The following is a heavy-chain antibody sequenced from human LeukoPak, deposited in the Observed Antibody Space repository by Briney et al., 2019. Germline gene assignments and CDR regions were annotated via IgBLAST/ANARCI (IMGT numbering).Heavy chain of an antibody. CDR3: AWYSSSWENDY. J-gene: IGHJ4*02. V-gene: IGHV1-69*04. D-gene: IGHD6-13*01. CDR2: IIPILGIA. CDR1: GGTFSSYA. Sequence: GASVKVSCKASGGTFSSYAISWVRQAPGQGLEWMGRIIPILGIANYAQKFQGRVTITADKSTSTAYMELSSLRSEDTAVYYCAWYSSSWENDYWGQGTLVTVSS.